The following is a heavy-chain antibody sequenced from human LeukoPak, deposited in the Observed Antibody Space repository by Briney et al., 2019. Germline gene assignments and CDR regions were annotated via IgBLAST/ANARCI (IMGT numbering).Heavy chain of an antibody. D-gene: IGHD6-19*01. CDR3: ARESAGYSSGWTPGY. CDR1: GGSISSGSYY. CDR2: IYTSGST. J-gene: IGHJ4*02. Sequence: SETLSLTCTVSGGSISSGSYYWSWIRQPAGKGLEWIGRIYTSGSTNYNPSLKSRVTISVDTSKNQFSLKLSSVTAADTAVYYCARESAGYSSGWTPGYWGQGTLVAVSS. V-gene: IGHV4-61*02.